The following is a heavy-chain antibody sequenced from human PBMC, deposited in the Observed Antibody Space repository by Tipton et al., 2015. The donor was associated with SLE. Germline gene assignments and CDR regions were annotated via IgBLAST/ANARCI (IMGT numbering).Heavy chain of an antibody. D-gene: IGHD2-15*01. Sequence: TLSLTCAVYGGSFSGYYWGWIRQPPGKGLEWIGSIYYSGSTYYNPSLKSRVTISVDTSKNQFSLKLSSVTAADTAVYYCARDTLEDGVVVAAAAFDIWGQGTMVTVSS. CDR3: ARDTLEDGVVVAAAAFDI. V-gene: IGHV4-34*01. CDR1: GGSFSGYY. J-gene: IGHJ3*02. CDR2: IYYSGST.